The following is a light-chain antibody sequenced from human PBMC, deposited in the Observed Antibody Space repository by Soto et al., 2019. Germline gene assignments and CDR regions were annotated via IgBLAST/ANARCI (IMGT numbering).Light chain of an antibody. CDR1: QSVSSSY. CDR2: GAS. V-gene: IGKV3-20*01. J-gene: IGKJ4*02. CDR3: AEYGTEPGRE. Sequence: EIVLTQSPGTLSLSPGERATLSCRASQSVSSSYLAWYQQKPGQAPRLLIYGASSRATGIPDRFSGSGSGTDFTLTISRLEAEDFAVYYWAEYGTEPGREFGGGTKVDIK.